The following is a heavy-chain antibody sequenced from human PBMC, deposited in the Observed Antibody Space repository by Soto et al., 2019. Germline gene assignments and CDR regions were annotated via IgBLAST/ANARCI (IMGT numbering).Heavy chain of an antibody. Sequence: GGSLRLSCAASGFTFSSYAMHWVRQAPGKGPEWVAVISYDGSNKYYADSVKGRFTISRDNSKNTLYLQMNSLRAEDTAVYYCARGGAHPLGYCSSTSCFRYYYYGMDVWGQGTTVTV. V-gene: IGHV3-30-3*01. J-gene: IGHJ6*02. CDR2: ISYDGSNK. CDR1: GFTFSSYA. D-gene: IGHD2-2*01. CDR3: ARGGAHPLGYCSSTSCFRYYYYGMDV.